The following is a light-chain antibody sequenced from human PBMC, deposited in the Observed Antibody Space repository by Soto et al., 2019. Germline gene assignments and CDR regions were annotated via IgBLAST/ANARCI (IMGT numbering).Light chain of an antibody. CDR1: QSISSW. Sequence: DIQMTQSPSTLSPSVGDRVTITCRASQSISSWLAWYQQKPGKAPKLLIYDASSLESGVPSRFSGSGSGTDFTLTISRLEPEDFVVYYCQQYGSSFPTFGQGTKVDIK. V-gene: IGKV1-5*01. CDR2: DAS. CDR3: QQYGSSFPT. J-gene: IGKJ1*01.